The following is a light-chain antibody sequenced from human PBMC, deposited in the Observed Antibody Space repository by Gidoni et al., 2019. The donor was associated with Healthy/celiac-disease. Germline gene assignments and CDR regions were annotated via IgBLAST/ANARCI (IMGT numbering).Light chain of an antibody. J-gene: IGKJ1*01. CDR1: QGISSY. CDR3: QQHNRYPPWT. Sequence: DIQLTQSPSFLSASVGDRVTITCRASQGISSYLAWYQQKPGKAPKLLIYAASTLQRGVPSRFSGSGSGTEFTLTISSLQPEYFATYYCQQHNRYPPWTFGQGTKVEIK. CDR2: AAS. V-gene: IGKV1-9*01.